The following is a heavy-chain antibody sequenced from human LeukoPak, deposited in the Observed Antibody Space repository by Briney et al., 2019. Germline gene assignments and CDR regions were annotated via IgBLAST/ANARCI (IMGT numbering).Heavy chain of an antibody. CDR2: IYHSGST. V-gene: IGHV4-38-2*02. D-gene: IGHD2-21*01. J-gene: IGHJ4*02. Sequence: SETLSLTCTVSGYSISSGYYWGWIRQPPGKGLEWIGNIYHSGSTYYNPSLKSRVTISVDTSKNHFSLKLSSVTAADTAVYYCARAYRQSHDYWGQGTLVTVSS. CDR1: GYSISSGYY. CDR3: ARAYRQSHDY.